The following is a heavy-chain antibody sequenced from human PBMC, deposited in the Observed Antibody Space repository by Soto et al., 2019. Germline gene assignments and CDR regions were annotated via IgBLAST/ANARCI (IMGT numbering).Heavy chain of an antibody. CDR1: GGSISSYY. D-gene: IGHD2-21*02. J-gene: IGHJ6*02. Sequence: SETLSLTCTVSGGSISSYYWSWIRQPPGKGLEWIGYIYYSGSTNYNPSLKSRVTISADTSKKQFSLNLISVTAADTAVYYCAREEGAVTAGGYYYYYGIDIWGQGTIVTVSS. CDR3: AREEGAVTAGGYYYYYGIDI. V-gene: IGHV4-59*12. CDR2: IYYSGST.